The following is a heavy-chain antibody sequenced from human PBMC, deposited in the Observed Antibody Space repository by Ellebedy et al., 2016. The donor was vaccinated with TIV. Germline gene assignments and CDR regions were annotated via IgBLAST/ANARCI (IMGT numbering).Heavy chain of an antibody. CDR3: ARSRDGYNFIGDY. V-gene: IGHV3-74*01. CDR1: GFTFSSYW. Sequence: PGGSLRLSCAASGFTFSSYWMHWVRQAPGKGLVWVSRINSDRSSTSYADSVKGRFTISRDNAKNTLYLQMNSLRAEDTAVYYCARSRDGYNFIGDYWGQGTLVTVSS. J-gene: IGHJ4*02. D-gene: IGHD5-24*01. CDR2: INSDRSST.